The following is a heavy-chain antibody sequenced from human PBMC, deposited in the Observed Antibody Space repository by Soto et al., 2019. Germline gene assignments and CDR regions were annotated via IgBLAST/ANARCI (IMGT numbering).Heavy chain of an antibody. J-gene: IGHJ3*02. D-gene: IGHD3-22*01. Sequence: QLQLQQSGPGLVKPSETLSLTCTVSGGSISSSSYYWGWIRQPPGKGLEWIGSSYYSGSTYYNPSLKRRVTISVDTSKNQFSLELSSVTAAETAVYYGARHRAMMGYAFDIGGQGTMVTVSS. CDR1: GGSISSSSYY. CDR2: SYYSGST. CDR3: ARHRAMMGYAFDI. V-gene: IGHV4-39*01.